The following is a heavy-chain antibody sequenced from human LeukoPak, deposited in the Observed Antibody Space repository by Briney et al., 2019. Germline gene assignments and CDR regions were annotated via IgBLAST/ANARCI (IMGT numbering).Heavy chain of an antibody. CDR1: GGSISDYY. V-gene: IGHV4-59*01. CDR3: SRGGHY. CDR2: IYHSGTT. Sequence: PSETLSLTCTVSGGSISDYYWGWVRQPPGKGLEWIGYIYHSGTTKYNPSLMSRVTISVDTSKNQFSLRLGSVTAVDTAVYYCSRGGHYWGQGTLVTVSS. J-gene: IGHJ4*02.